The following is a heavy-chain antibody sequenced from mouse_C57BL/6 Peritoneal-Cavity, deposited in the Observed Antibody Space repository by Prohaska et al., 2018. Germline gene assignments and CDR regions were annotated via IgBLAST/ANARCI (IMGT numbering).Heavy chain of an antibody. D-gene: IGHD2-4*01. CDR3: ATRSTMITAGFAY. CDR1: GFNIKDYY. J-gene: IGHJ3*01. CDR2: IDPEDGET. Sequence: EVQLQQSGAELVKPGASVKLSCTASGFNIKDYYMHWVKQRTEQGLEWIGRIDPEDGETKDAPKVQGKATITADTSSNTADLQLSSLTSEDTAVYYCATRSTMITAGFAYWGQGTLVTVSA. V-gene: IGHV14-2*01.